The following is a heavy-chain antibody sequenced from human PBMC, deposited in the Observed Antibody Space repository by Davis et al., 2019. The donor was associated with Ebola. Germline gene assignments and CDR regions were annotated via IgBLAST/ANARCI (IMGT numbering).Heavy chain of an antibody. V-gene: IGHV4-59*08. D-gene: IGHD3-9*01. Sequence: PSETLSLTCTVSGGSISSYYWSWIRQPPGKGLEWIGYIYYSGSTNYNPSLKSRVTISVDTSKNQFSLKLSSVTAADTAVYYCAGAPDYDILTGAFDYWGQGTLVTVSS. CDR2: IYYSGST. CDR1: GGSISSYY. CDR3: AGAPDYDILTGAFDY. J-gene: IGHJ4*02.